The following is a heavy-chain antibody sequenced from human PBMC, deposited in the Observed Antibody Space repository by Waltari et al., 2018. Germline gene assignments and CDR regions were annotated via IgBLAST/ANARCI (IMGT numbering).Heavy chain of an antibody. CDR3: ATDFRKSSYA. D-gene: IGHD2-2*01. J-gene: IGHJ4*02. V-gene: IGHV3-64*07. CDR1: GPPFHSYT. Sequence: QLLQSGGGLVPPGGSLRLSCAASGPPFHSYTMHWVRRSPGKGLQYVSTIKKNGGGTHYADSVKGRFSVSRDNSRNKVFLQMGGRRLEDTAVYYCATDFRKSSYAWGQGTLVIVSS. CDR2: IKKNGGGT.